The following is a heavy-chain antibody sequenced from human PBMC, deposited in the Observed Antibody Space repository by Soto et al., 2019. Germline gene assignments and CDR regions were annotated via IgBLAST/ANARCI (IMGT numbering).Heavy chain of an antibody. CDR2: IKQDGSEK. V-gene: IGHV3-7*05. Sequence: EVQVVESGGDLVQPGGSLRLSCVGSGSTSSSYWMSCVRQVPGKGLEWVANIKQDGSEKYYVDSVKGRFTISRDNAKNSLYLQMNSLRVEDTALYYCARSAGGAFDIWGQGTMVTVSS. CDR1: GSTSSSYW. J-gene: IGHJ3*02. CDR3: ARSAGGAFDI.